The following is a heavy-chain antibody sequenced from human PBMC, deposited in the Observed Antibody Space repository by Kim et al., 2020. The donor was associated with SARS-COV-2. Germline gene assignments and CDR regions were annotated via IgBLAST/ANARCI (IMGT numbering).Heavy chain of an antibody. V-gene: IGHV3-33*08. CDR2: IWNDGSKK. CDR1: GFTFSVYN. CDR3: VRDSSRSVYTDEYFQH. Sequence: GGSLRLSCATSGFTFSVYNMHWVRQAPGKGLEWVATIWNDGSKKYYVDSVKGRFTVSRDNSKNTVSLQMNSPRAEDTAVYYCVRDSSRSVYTDEYFQHWGQGTLVTVSS. J-gene: IGHJ1*01. D-gene: IGHD3-22*01.